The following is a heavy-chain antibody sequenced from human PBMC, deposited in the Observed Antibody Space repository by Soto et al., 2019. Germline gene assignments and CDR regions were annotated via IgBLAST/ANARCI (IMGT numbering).Heavy chain of an antibody. CDR2: ISGSGGST. CDR1: GFTFSSYA. Sequence: EVQLLESGGGLVQPGGSLRLSCAASGFTFSSYAMSWVRQAPGKGLEWVSAISGSGGSTYYADSVKGRFTISRDNSKNTLYLQMNSLRAEDTAVYYCAKDADRILTGYYKDNWFDPWGQGTLVTVSS. V-gene: IGHV3-23*01. D-gene: IGHD3-9*01. CDR3: AKDADRILTGYYKDNWFDP. J-gene: IGHJ5*02.